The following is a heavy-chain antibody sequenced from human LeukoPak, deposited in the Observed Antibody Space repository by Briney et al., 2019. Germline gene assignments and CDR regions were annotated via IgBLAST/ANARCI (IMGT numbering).Heavy chain of an antibody. J-gene: IGHJ3*02. Sequence: PGGSLRLSCAASGFTFSSYSMNWVRQAPGKGLEWVSSISSGSSYIYYADSLKGRFTISRDNVKNSLYLQMNSLRAEDTAVYYCARVHVGAIPTPRDAFDIWGQGTMVTVSS. D-gene: IGHD1-26*01. V-gene: IGHV3-21*01. CDR1: GFTFSSYS. CDR3: ARVHVGAIPTPRDAFDI. CDR2: ISSGSSYI.